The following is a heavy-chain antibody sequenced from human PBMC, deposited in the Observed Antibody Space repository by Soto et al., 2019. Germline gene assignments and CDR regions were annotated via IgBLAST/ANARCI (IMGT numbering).Heavy chain of an antibody. V-gene: IGHV1-69*01. D-gene: IGHD3-9*01. CDR2: IIPIFGTA. J-gene: IGHJ6*02. CDR3: ARESTYYDILTGYPDYYYYGMDV. CDR1: GGTFSSYA. Sequence: QVQLVQSGAEVKKPGSSVKVSCKASGGTFSSYAISWVRQAPGQGLEWMGGIIPIFGTANYAQKFQGRVTITADESTSTAYMELSSLRSEDTAVYYCARESTYYDILTGYPDYYYYGMDVWGQGTTVTVSS.